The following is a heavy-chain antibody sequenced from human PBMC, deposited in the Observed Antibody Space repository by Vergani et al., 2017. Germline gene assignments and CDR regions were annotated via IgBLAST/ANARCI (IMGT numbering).Heavy chain of an antibody. J-gene: IGHJ6*03. CDR2: IYYSGST. CDR1: GGSISSYY. Sequence: QVQLQESGPGLVKPSETLSLTCTVSGGSISSYYWSWIRQPPGKGLEWIGYIYYSGSTNYKPSLKSRVTISVDTSKNQFSLELSSVTAADTAVYYCARWLETGIAARYYYMDVWGKGTTVTVSS. CDR3: ARWLETGIAARYYYMDV. V-gene: IGHV4-59*01. D-gene: IGHD6-6*01.